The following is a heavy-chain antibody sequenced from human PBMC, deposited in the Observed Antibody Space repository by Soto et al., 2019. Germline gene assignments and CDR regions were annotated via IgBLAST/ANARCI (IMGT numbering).Heavy chain of an antibody. CDR1: GFTFSSYG. V-gene: IGHV3-33*01. CDR3: AREGVGQWLVRMYYGMDV. J-gene: IGHJ6*02. Sequence: QVQLVESGGGVVQPGRSLRLSCAASGFTFSSYGMHWVRQAPGKGLEWVAVIWYDGSNKYYADSVKGRFTISRDNSKNTLYLQMNSLRAEDTAVYYCAREGVGQWLVRMYYGMDVWGQGTTVTVSS. CDR2: IWYDGSNK. D-gene: IGHD6-19*01.